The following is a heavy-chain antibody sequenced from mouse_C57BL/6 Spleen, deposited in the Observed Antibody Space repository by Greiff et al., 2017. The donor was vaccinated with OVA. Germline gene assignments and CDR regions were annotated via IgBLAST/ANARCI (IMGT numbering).Heavy chain of an antibody. D-gene: IGHD1-1*01. Sequence: QVQLQQSGAELVRPGTSVKVSCKASGYAFTNYLIAWVKQRPGQGLEWIGVINPGSGGTNYNEKFKGKATLTADKSSSTAYMRLSSLTSEDSAVYFCARRDYYGSSYPDYWGQGTTLTVSS. CDR1: GYAFTNYL. J-gene: IGHJ2*01. V-gene: IGHV1-54*01. CDR2: INPGSGGT. CDR3: ARRDYYGSSYPDY.